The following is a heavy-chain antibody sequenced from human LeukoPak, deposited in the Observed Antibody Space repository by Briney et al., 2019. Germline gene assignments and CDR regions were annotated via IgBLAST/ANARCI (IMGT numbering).Heavy chain of an antibody. Sequence: PGGSLRLSCAASGFTFSSYAVHWVRQAPGKGLGWVELISYDGSNKYYADSVKGRFTISRDNSKNTLYLQMNSLRAEDTAVYYCARGDLHYYDSTRRGFDIWGQGTMVTVSS. CDR3: ARGDLHYYDSTRRGFDI. J-gene: IGHJ3*02. CDR1: GFTFSSYA. D-gene: IGHD3-10*01. V-gene: IGHV3-30*04. CDR2: ISYDGSNK.